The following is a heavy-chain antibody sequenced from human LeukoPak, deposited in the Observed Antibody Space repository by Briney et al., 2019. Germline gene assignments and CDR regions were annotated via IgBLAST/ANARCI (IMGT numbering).Heavy chain of an antibody. CDR3: ARDPGGYYYDSSGYIY. J-gene: IGHJ4*02. CDR2: ISSSGSTI. CDR1: GFTFSSYE. Sequence: GGSLRLSCAASGFTFSSYEMNWVRQAPGEGLEWVSYISSSGSTIYYADSVKGRFTISRDNAKNSLYLQMNSLRAEDTAVYYCARDPGGYYYDSSGYIYWGQGTLVTVSS. D-gene: IGHD3-22*01. V-gene: IGHV3-48*03.